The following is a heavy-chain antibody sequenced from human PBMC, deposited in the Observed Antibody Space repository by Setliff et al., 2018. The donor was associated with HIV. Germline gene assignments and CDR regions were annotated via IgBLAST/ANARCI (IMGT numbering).Heavy chain of an antibody. CDR3: AREMEIWFGELFYYYGMDV. CDR2: ISYDGSNK. D-gene: IGHD3-10*01. J-gene: IGHJ6*02. V-gene: IGHV3-30-3*01. Sequence: PGGSLRLSCAASGFTFSNYAMHWVRQAPGKGLEWEAVISYDGSNKYHADSVKGRFTISRDNSKNTLYLQMNSLRAEDTAVYYCAREMEIWFGELFYYYGMDVWGQGTTVTVSS. CDR1: GFTFSNYA.